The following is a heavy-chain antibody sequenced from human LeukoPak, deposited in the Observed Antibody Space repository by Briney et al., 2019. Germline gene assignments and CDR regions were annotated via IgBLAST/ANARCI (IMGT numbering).Heavy chain of an antibody. D-gene: IGHD3-3*01. V-gene: IGHV3-30-3*01. CDR1: GFTFSSYA. CDR2: ISYDGSNK. CDR3: ARAQDGFWSGYYTGPSDY. Sequence: GRSLRLSCAASGFTFSSYAMHWVRQAPGKGLEWVAVISYDGSNKYYADSVKGRFTISRDNSKNTLYLQMNSLRAEDTAVYYCARAQDGFWSGYYTGPSDYWGQGTLVTVSS. J-gene: IGHJ4*02.